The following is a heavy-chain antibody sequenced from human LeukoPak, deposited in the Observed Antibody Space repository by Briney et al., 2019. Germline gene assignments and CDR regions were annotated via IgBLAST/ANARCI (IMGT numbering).Heavy chain of an antibody. CDR1: GYTFTSYD. Sequence: ASVKVSCKASGYTFTSYDINWVRQATGQGLEWMGWMNPNSGNTGYAQKFQGRVTMTRNTSISTAYMELSSLRSEVTAVYYCARGRVTGDIYYYYGMDVWGQGTTVTVSS. J-gene: IGHJ6*02. V-gene: IGHV1-8*01. D-gene: IGHD7-27*01. CDR3: ARGRVTGDIYYYYGMDV. CDR2: MNPNSGNT.